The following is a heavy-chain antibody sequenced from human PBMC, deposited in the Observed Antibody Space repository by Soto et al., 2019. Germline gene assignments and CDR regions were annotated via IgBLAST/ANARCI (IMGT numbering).Heavy chain of an antibody. CDR3: ERESSTSCPDY. D-gene: IGHD2-2*01. Sequence: GGSLRLSCAASGFTFSSYAIHWVRQAPGKGLEWVSVISYDGSNKYYADSVKGRFTISRDNSKNTLYLQMNSLGAEDTAVYFCERESSTSCPDYWGLGAMVTVYS. CDR1: GFTFSSYA. V-gene: IGHV3-30-3*01. J-gene: IGHJ4*02. CDR2: ISYDGSNK.